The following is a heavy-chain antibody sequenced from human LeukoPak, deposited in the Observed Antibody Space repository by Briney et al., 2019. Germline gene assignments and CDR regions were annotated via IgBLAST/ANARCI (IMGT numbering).Heavy chain of an antibody. CDR1: GFTFSSYS. CDR2: ISSSSSYI. D-gene: IGHD2-2*02. J-gene: IGHJ6*02. Sequence: GGSLRLSCAASGFTFSSYSMNWVRQAPGKGLERVSSISSSSSYIYYADSVKGRFTISRDDAKNSLYLQMNSLRAEDTAVYYCARDAYCSSTSCYTGRGLGMDVWGQGTTVTVSS. CDR3: ARDAYCSSTSCYTGRGLGMDV. V-gene: IGHV3-21*01.